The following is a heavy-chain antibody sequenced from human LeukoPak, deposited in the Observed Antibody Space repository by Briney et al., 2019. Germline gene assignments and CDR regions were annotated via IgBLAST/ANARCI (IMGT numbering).Heavy chain of an antibody. CDR2: IYYSGST. CDR3: ARGVEVVTYFDY. V-gene: IGHV4-59*08. J-gene: IGHJ4*02. Sequence: SETLSLTCTVSGGSISSYYWSWIRQPPGKGLEWIGYIYYSGSTNYNPSLKSRVTISVDTSKNQFSLKLSSVTAADTAVYYCARGVEVVTYFDYWGQGTLVTVSS. D-gene: IGHD4-23*01. CDR1: GGSISSYY.